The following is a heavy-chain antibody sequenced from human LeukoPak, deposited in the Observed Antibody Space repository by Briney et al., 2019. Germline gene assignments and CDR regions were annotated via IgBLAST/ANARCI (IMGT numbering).Heavy chain of an antibody. CDR3: AREGGYCSSTSCYDAFDI. CDR1: GGSISSYY. CDR2: IYTSGST. V-gene: IGHV4-4*07. D-gene: IGHD2-2*01. J-gene: IGHJ3*02. Sequence: SETLSPTCTVSGGSISSYYWSWIRQPAGKGLEWIGRIYTSGSTNYNPSLKSRVTMSVDTSKNQFSLKLSSVTAADTAVYYCAREGGYCSSTSCYDAFDIWGQGTMVTVSS.